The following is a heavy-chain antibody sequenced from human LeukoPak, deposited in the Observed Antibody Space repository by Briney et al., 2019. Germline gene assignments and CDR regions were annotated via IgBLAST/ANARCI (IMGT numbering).Heavy chain of an antibody. V-gene: IGHV3-11*06. CDR3: ARVRGGEYTSSSGGFDY. D-gene: IGHD6-6*01. J-gene: IGHJ4*02. Sequence: GRFTISRDNAKNSLYLQINTLRAEDTAVYYCARVRGGEYTSSSGGFDYWGQGTLVTVSS.